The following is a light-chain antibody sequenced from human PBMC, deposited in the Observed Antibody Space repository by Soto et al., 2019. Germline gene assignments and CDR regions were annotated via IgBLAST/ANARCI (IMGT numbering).Light chain of an antibody. CDR1: SSDVGAYNY. J-gene: IGLJ1*01. V-gene: IGLV2-14*01. CDR3: TSYTASTTVV. Sequence: QSVLTQPASVSGSPGQAITISCTGTSSDVGAYNYVSWYQQYAGKAPKLMIYEVRNRPSGVSNRFSGSKSGNTASLTISGLQAEDEADYYCTSYTASTTVVFXTGTKLTVL. CDR2: EVR.